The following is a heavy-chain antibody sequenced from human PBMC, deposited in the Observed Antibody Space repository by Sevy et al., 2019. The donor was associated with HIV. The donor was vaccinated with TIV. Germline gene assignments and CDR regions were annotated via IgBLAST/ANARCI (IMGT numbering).Heavy chain of an antibody. CDR1: GFTFSIYA. V-gene: IGHV3-23*01. CDR3: ATDRVSGSYYTGDFDY. D-gene: IGHD3-10*01. CDR2: ISISGADT. Sequence: GGSLRLSCAASGFTFSIYAMTWVRQAPGKGLEWVSVISISGADTYYADSVKGRFTISRDKSKNTLYLQMNSLRAEDTAVYYCATDRVSGSYYTGDFDYWGQGTLVTVSS. J-gene: IGHJ4*02.